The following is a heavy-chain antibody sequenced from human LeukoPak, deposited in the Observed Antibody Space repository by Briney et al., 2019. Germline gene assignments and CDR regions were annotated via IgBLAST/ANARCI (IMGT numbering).Heavy chain of an antibody. CDR1: GGSISSSGYY. J-gene: IGHJ5*02. Sequence: SETLSLTCTVSGGSISSSGYYWGWIRQPPGKGLEWIGTVYYTGSTYYNPSLKSRVTISEDTSRNLFSLRLNSVTAADTAVYYCARGSGTYYYDSGGYLNWFDPWGQGILVTVSS. D-gene: IGHD3-22*01. V-gene: IGHV4-39*01. CDR3: ARGSGTYYYDSGGYLNWFDP. CDR2: VYYTGST.